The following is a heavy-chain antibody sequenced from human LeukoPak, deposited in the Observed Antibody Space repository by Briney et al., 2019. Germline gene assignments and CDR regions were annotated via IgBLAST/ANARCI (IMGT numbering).Heavy chain of an antibody. CDR3: AKGLGFWSGYISFDY. V-gene: IGHV3-9*01. D-gene: IGHD3-3*01. J-gene: IGHJ4*02. CDR2: ISWNSGSI. CDR1: GFTFDDYA. Sequence: PGGSLRLSCAASGFTFDDYAMHWVRQAPGRGLEWVSGISWNSGSIGYADSVKGRFAISRDNAKNSLYLQVNSLRAEDTAVYYCAKGLGFWSGYISFDYWGRGTLVTVSS.